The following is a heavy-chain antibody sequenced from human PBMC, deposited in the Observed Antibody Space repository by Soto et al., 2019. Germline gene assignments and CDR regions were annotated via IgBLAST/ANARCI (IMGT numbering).Heavy chain of an antibody. CDR1: GFTFSSYG. CDR2: IWYDGSNK. D-gene: IGHD5-12*01. Sequence: QVQLVESGGGVVQPGRSLRLSCAASGFTFSSYGMHWVRQAPGKGLEWVAVIWYDGSNKYYADSVKGRFTISRDNSKNTLYLQMHSLRAEDTAVYYCAREGYSGYDIRGIYFDYWGQGTLVTVSS. J-gene: IGHJ4*02. CDR3: AREGYSGYDIRGIYFDY. V-gene: IGHV3-33*01.